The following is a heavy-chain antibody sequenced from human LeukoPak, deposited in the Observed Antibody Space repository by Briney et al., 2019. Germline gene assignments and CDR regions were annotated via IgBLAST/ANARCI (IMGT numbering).Heavy chain of an antibody. CDR1: GFTFSSYW. D-gene: IGHD3-9*01. V-gene: IGHV3-74*01. Sequence: PGGSLRLYCAASGFTFSSYWMQWVRQAPGKGLVWVSRINSDGSSTSYADSVKGRFTISRDNSKNTLYLQMDTLRAEDTAVYYCARDPTVRYFDWLLAGWFDPWGQGTLVTVSS. CDR2: INSDGSST. J-gene: IGHJ5*02. CDR3: ARDPTVRYFDWLLAGWFDP.